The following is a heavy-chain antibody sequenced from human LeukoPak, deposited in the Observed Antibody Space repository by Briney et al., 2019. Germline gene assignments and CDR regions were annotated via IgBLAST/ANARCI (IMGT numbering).Heavy chain of an antibody. Sequence: GGPLRLSCSTSGFSFGAYALAWVRQGPGKGLEWVSFIRSKTYVGTADYAASVRGRFTISRDDSKSVAYLQMDSLKTEDTAVYYCTRATRISLFGVQYYFDYWGQGTLVTVSS. J-gene: IGHJ4*02. D-gene: IGHD3-3*01. CDR1: GFSFGAYA. CDR2: IRSKTYVGTA. CDR3: TRATRISLFGVQYYFDY. V-gene: IGHV3-49*04.